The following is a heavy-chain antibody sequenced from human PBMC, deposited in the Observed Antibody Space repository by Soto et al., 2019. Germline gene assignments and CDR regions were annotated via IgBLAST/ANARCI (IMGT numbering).Heavy chain of an antibody. D-gene: IGHD2-2*01. Sequence: PGGSLRLSCAASGFTFSSYGMHWVRQAPGKGLEWVAVIWYDGSNKYYADSVKGRFTISRDNSKNTLYLQMNSLRAEDTAVYYCAREGYCSSTSCSYYGMDVWGQGTTVTVSS. CDR1: GFTFSSYG. J-gene: IGHJ6*02. CDR3: AREGYCSSTSCSYYGMDV. V-gene: IGHV3-33*01. CDR2: IWYDGSNK.